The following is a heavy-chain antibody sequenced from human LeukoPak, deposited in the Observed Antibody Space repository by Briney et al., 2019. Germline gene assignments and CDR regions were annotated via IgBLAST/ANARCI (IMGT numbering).Heavy chain of an antibody. J-gene: IGHJ3*02. V-gene: IGHV1-2*02. CDR3: ARAYYGSGSYLYDAFDI. CDR1: GYTFTGYY. Sequence: ASVKVTCKASGYTFTGYYTHWVRQAPGQGLEWMGWINPNSGGTNYAQKFQGRVTMTRDTSISTAYMELSRLRSDDTAVYYCARAYYGSGSYLYDAFDIWGQGTMVTVSS. D-gene: IGHD3-10*01. CDR2: INPNSGGT.